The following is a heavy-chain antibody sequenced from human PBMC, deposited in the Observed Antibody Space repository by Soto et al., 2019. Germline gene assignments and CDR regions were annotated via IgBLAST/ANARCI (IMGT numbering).Heavy chain of an antibody. CDR3: AKLFVWVPAPYFDY. CDR2: ISGSGGST. D-gene: IGHD2-2*01. V-gene: IGHV3-23*01. J-gene: IGHJ4*02. CDR1: GFTFSSYA. Sequence: PGGSLRLSCAASGFTFSSYAMSWVRQAPGKGLEWVSAISGSGGSTYYADSVKGRFTISRDNSKNTLYLQMNSQRAEDTAVYYCAKLFVWVPAPYFDYWGQGTLVTVSS.